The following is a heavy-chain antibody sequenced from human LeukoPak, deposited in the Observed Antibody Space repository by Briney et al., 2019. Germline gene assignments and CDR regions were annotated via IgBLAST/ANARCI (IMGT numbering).Heavy chain of an antibody. V-gene: IGHV4-39*01. CDR3: ATLDYGDYFFDY. D-gene: IGHD4-17*01. J-gene: IGHJ4*02. Sequence: SETLSLTCTVSGGSISSSSSYWGWIRQPPGTGLEWIGRIYFSGSTYYNPSLKSRVTISVDTSKNQFSLRFSSVTAADTAVYYCATLDYGDYFFDYWGQGTLATVSS. CDR1: GGSISSSSSY. CDR2: IYFSGST.